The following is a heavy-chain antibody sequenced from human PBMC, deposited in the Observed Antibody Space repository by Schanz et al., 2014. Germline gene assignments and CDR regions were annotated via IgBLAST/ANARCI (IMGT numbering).Heavy chain of an antibody. CDR3: ARGRTFDY. Sequence: QLQLVQSGAEVKKPGASVKVSCTASGYTFTSYDINWVRQAPGQGLEWLGWMNPNSGNAGFAQKFRGRVTMTRNTSMSTAYIELHILTSEDTAVYYCARGRTFDYWGQGTLVTVSS. CDR2: MNPNSGNA. J-gene: IGHJ4*02. V-gene: IGHV1-8*01. CDR1: GYTFTSYD.